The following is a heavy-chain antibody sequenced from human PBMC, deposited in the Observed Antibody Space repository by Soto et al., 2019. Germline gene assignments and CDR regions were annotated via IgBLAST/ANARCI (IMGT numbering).Heavy chain of an antibody. V-gene: IGHV4-59*01. Sequence: KTSETLSLTCTVSGGSISSYYWSWIRQPPGKGLEWIGYIYYSGSTNYNPSLKSRVTISVDTSKNQFSLKLSSVTAADTAVYYCARGSHNWNYGRRNDAFDIWGQGTMVTVSS. CDR2: IYYSGST. CDR1: GGSISSYY. CDR3: ARGSHNWNYGRRNDAFDI. D-gene: IGHD1-7*01. J-gene: IGHJ3*02.